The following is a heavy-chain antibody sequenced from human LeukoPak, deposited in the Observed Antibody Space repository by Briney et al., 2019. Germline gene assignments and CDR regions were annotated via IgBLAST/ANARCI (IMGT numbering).Heavy chain of an antibody. Sequence: PSETLSLTCTVSGGSISSSSYYWGWIRQPPGKGLEWIGSIYYSGSTYYNPSLKSRVTISVDTSKNRFSLKLSSVTAADTAVYYCAKPYAPFAAFDIWGQGTMVTVSS. CDR1: GGSISSSSYY. V-gene: IGHV4-39*01. J-gene: IGHJ3*02. CDR3: AKPYAPFAAFDI. D-gene: IGHD2-2*01. CDR2: IYYSGST.